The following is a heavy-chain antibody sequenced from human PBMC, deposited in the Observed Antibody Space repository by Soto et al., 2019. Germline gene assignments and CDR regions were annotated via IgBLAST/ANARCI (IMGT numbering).Heavy chain of an antibody. CDR2: VNPNSGDT. J-gene: IGHJ4*02. D-gene: IGHD4-4*01. Sequence: QVQLEHSATEVKKPGASVKVSCKASGYIFTAYSMHWVRQAPGQGLEWVGWVNPNSGDTIYAQKFQGRVTLMTDTSIKTAYIELHGLKSDDTATYYCAREASAVIALDYWGQGTLVIVSS. CDR3: AREASAVIALDY. V-gene: IGHV1-2*02. CDR1: GYIFTAYS.